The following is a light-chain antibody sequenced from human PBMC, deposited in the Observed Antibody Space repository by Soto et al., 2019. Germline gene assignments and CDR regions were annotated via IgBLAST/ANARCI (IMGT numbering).Light chain of an antibody. V-gene: IGKV3-20*01. CDR2: GAF. CDR3: QQYGTSPWP. J-gene: IGKJ1*01. CDR1: QTVTSNY. Sequence: EIVLTQSPGTLSLSPGESATLACRASQTVTSNYLAWYQQKPGQAPRLLIYGAFSRPPGIPDRFSGSGSGTDFTLAISRLEPQDVAVYYCQQYGTSPWPFGQGTKVEVK.